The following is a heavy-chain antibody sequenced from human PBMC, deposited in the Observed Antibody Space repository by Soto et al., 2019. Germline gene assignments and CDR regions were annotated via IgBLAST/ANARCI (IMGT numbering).Heavy chain of an antibody. D-gene: IGHD3-22*01. V-gene: IGHV3-23*01. CDR1: GFTFSCYA. CDR2: ISGSGDFT. CDR3: AKDRYLDHDSRGYLFDN. Sequence: GSLRLSCAASGFTFSCYAMSWVRQAPGKGLEWVSAISGSGDFTYYADSVEGRFTISRDNSKNTLYLQMNSLRAEDTAVYFCAKDRYLDHDSRGYLFDNWGQGTLVTVSS. J-gene: IGHJ4*02.